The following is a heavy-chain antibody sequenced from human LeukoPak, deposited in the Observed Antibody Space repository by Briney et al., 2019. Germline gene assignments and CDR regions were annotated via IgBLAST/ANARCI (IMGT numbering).Heavy chain of an antibody. V-gene: IGHV4-39*01. D-gene: IGHD3-10*01. CDR3: ARRARGINYSDSRSFRRVDAFDI. CDR1: GGSISSRPYC. Sequence: SETLSLTCTVSGGSISSRPYCWGWIRQPPGKGLEWLGSFFYSGSTYYKPCLKGRATISVDTSKNQFSLKLRSVTAADTGVYYCARRARGINYSDSRSFRRVDAFDIWGQGTMVTVSS. J-gene: IGHJ3*02. CDR2: FFYSGST.